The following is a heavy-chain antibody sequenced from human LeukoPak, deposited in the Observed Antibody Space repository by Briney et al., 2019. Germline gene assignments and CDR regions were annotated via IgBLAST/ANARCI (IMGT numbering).Heavy chain of an antibody. CDR2: INHSGST. V-gene: IGHV4-34*01. D-gene: IGHD6-13*01. CDR1: GGSFSGYY. CDR3: ARGSWDSSSWYDY. Sequence: PSETLSLTCAVYGGSFSGYYWSWIRQPPGKGLEWIGEINHSGSTNYNPSLKSRVTISVDTSKNQFSLKLSSVTAAGTAVYYCARGSWDSSSWYDYWGQGTLVTVSS. J-gene: IGHJ4*02.